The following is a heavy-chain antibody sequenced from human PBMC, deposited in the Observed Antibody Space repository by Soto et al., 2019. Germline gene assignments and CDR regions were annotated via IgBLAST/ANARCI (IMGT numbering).Heavy chain of an antibody. J-gene: IGHJ4*02. D-gene: IGHD1-26*01. CDR3: ARGGAMGVDY. V-gene: IGHV3-74*01. CDR1: GFTFNTHW. CDR2: IYFDGMTT. Sequence: EVQLVESGGGVVQPGGPLRLSCTASGFTFNTHWMHWVRQAPGKGLVWVSRIYFDGMTTNYADSVKGRLTVSRNNAKNTVYLHVNTLRDEDTAVYYCARGGAMGVDYWGQGTLVTVSS.